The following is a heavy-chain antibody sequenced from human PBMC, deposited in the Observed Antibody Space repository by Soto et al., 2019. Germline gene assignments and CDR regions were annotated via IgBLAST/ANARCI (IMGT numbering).Heavy chain of an antibody. CDR1: GGTFSSYI. CDR3: ARFPQTAIVGAAYFDY. V-gene: IGHV1-69*02. Sequence: QVQLVQSGAEVKKPGSSVKVSCKASGGTFSSYITSWVRQAPGQGLEWMGRIIPILGIANYAQKFQGRVTITADKSTSTAYMDLSSLRSEDTAVYYCARFPQTAIVGAAYFDYWGQGTLVTVSS. D-gene: IGHD1-26*01. J-gene: IGHJ4*02. CDR2: IIPILGIA.